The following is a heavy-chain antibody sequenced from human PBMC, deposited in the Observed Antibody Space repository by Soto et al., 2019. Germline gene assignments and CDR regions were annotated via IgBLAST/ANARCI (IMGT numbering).Heavy chain of an antibody. CDR2: IIPIFGTA. CDR3: ARAGIQLLDYYGMDV. D-gene: IGHD5-18*01. Sequence: ASVKVSCKATGYTFTGYYMHWVRQAPGQGLEWMGGIIPIFGTANYAQKFQGRVTITADESTRTAYMELSSLRSEDTAVYYCARAGIQLLDYYGMDVWGQGTTVTVSS. CDR1: GYTFTGYY. J-gene: IGHJ6*02. V-gene: IGHV1-69*13.